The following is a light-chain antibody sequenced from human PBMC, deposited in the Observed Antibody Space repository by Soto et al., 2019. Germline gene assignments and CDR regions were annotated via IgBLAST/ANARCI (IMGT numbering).Light chain of an antibody. J-gene: IGKJ5*01. CDR3: MQGLQNLI. CDR2: LGS. CDR1: QSLLHSDGKTF. V-gene: IGKV2-28*01. Sequence: DIVMTQTPLSLSVTLGQPASISCKSSQSLLHSDGKTFFYWYLQRPGQPPQLLIYLGSNRAPGVPDRFSGNGSGTDFTLQINRVEAEDVGVYYCMQGLQNLIFGQGTRLEI.